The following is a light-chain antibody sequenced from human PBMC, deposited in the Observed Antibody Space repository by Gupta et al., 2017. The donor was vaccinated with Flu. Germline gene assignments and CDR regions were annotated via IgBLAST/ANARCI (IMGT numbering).Light chain of an antibody. CDR3: QQRSDWSIT. Sequence: PGTLSLSPVERATLSCRASQSISYYSAWYQQKPGQPPRLLNYDVAKRATGIPARFSGSGSGTDCTLTISNLEPEDVAVYYCQQRSDWSITFGQGTRLEI. CDR2: DVA. CDR1: QSISYY. J-gene: IGKJ5*01. V-gene: IGKV3-11*01.